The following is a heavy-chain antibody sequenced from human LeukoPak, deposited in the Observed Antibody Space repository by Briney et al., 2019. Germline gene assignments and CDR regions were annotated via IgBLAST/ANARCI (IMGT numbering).Heavy chain of an antibody. D-gene: IGHD6-13*01. V-gene: IGHV3-21*01. CDR2: ISSSSSYI. Sequence: PGGSLRLSCAGSGFSLSSHSMNWVRQAPGKGLEWVSSISSSSSYIYYADSVKGRFTISRDNAKKSLSLQMNSLRAEDTAVYYCARGTSEQPLAHWGQGTLVTVSS. J-gene: IGHJ4*02. CDR1: GFSLSSHS. CDR3: ARGTSEQPLAH.